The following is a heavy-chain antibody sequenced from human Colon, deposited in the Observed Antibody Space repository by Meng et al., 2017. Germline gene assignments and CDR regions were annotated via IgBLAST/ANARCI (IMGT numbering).Heavy chain of an antibody. J-gene: IGHJ4*02. D-gene: IGHD3-22*01. CDR1: GFTFSSYA. Sequence: GGSLRLSCAASGFTFSSYAMSWVRQAPGKGLEWVSAISGSGGSTYYADSVKGRFTISRDNSKNTLYLQMNSLGAEDTAVYYCAKENYDSSGYYRTGFDYWGQGTLVTVSS. V-gene: IGHV3-23*01. CDR3: AKENYDSSGYYRTGFDY. CDR2: ISGSGGST.